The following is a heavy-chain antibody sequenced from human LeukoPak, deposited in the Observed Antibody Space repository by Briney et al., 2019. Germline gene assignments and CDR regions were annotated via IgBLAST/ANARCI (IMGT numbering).Heavy chain of an antibody. J-gene: IGHJ4*02. CDR1: GGSFSGYY. D-gene: IGHD5-24*01. CDR2: INHSGST. Sequence: SETLSLTCAVYGGSFSGYYWSWIRQPPGKGLEWIGEINHSGSTNYNPSLKSRVTISVDTSKNQFSLKLSSVTAADTAVYYCARVRGDGYNNYFDYWGQGTLVTVSS. CDR3: ARVRGDGYNNYFDY. V-gene: IGHV4-34*01.